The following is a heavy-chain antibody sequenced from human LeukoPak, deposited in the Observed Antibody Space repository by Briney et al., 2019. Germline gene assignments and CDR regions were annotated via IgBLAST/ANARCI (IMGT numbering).Heavy chain of an antibody. V-gene: IGHV4-34*01. Sequence: PSETLSLTCALYGGSFSGYYSSWIRQPPGEGLEWVGESNHSGSTNYNPSLKSRVTISVDTSKNQFSLKLSSVTAADTAVYYCARGLEYSSSSPFDYWGQGTLVTVSS. J-gene: IGHJ4*02. D-gene: IGHD6-6*01. CDR3: ARGLEYSSSSPFDY. CDR1: GGSFSGYY. CDR2: SNHSGST.